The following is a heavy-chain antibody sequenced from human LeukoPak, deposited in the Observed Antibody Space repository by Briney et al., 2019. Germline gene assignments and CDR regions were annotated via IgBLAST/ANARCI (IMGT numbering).Heavy chain of an antibody. CDR3: ARGGDYGDPLGDF. Sequence: GGSLRLSCAASGFTFSSYAMHWVRQAPGKGLEWVAVISYDGSNKYYADSVKGRFTISRDNAKNSLYLQMQSLRPEDTAVYYCARGGDYGDPLGDFWGQGTLVTVSS. D-gene: IGHD4-17*01. V-gene: IGHV3-30*04. CDR2: ISYDGSNK. J-gene: IGHJ4*02. CDR1: GFTFSSYA.